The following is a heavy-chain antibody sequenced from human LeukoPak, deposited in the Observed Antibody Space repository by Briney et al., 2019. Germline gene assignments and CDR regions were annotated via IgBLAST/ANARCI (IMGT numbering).Heavy chain of an antibody. D-gene: IGHD5-18*01. CDR2: INPDGNKK. J-gene: IGHJ4*02. Sequence: GGSLRLSCAASGLTFSSSWMDRVRQAPGKGLEWVASINPDGNKKYSADSVKGRFTISRDNAENSLYLQMNSLRVEDTAFYYCARDLAYSRLDYWGQGMLVTVSS. CDR3: ARDLAYSRLDY. CDR1: GLTFSSSW. V-gene: IGHV3-7*01.